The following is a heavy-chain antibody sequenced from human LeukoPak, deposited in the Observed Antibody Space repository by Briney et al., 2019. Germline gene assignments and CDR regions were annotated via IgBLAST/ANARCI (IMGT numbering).Heavy chain of an antibody. J-gene: IGHJ4*02. D-gene: IGHD5/OR15-5a*01. Sequence: GRSLRLSCAASGFTFDDYVMHWARQPPGKGLEWVSGISWNSGTVTYADSVKGRFTISRDNAKNSLYLEMNSLRAEDTALYYCAKDGNVDIVSTMYYFDSWGQGTLVTVSS. CDR1: GFTFDDYV. CDR2: ISWNSGTV. CDR3: AKDGNVDIVSTMYYFDS. V-gene: IGHV3-9*01.